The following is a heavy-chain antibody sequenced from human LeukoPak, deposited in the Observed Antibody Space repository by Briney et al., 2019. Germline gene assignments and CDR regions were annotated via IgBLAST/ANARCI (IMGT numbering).Heavy chain of an antibody. V-gene: IGHV3-9*01. CDR1: GFTFSSYA. CDR3: AKANYQVLAPSHPYGLDV. CDR2: ISWNSGII. J-gene: IGHJ6*02. D-gene: IGHD2-2*01. Sequence: PGGSLRLSCAASGFTFSSYAMHWVRQAPGKGLEWVSGISWNSGIIAYADSVKGRFTISRDNAKNSLDLQMNSLRVEDTALYYCAKANYQVLAPSHPYGLDVWGQGTTVTVSS.